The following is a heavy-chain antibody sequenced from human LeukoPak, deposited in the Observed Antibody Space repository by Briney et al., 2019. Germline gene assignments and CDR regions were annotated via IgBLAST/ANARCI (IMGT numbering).Heavy chain of an antibody. Sequence: GGSLRLSCAASGFTFSSYSMNWVRQAPGKGLEWVSPISSSSSYIYYADSVKGRFTISRDNAKNSLYLQMNSLRAEDTAVYYCARDYNIGTGYYTNWFDPWGQGTLVTVSS. V-gene: IGHV3-21*01. CDR2: ISSSSSYI. D-gene: IGHD3-9*01. CDR1: GFTFSSYS. CDR3: ARDYNIGTGYYTNWFDP. J-gene: IGHJ5*02.